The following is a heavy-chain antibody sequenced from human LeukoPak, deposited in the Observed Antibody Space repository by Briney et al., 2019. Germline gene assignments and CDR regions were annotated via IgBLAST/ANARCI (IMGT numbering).Heavy chain of an antibody. Sequence: PGGSLRLSCAASGFTFSSYAMSWVRQAPGKGLEWVSAISGSGGSTYYADSVKGRFTISRDNSKNTLYLQTNSLRAEDTAVYYCASHYYGSGSYEDGTDAFDIWGQGTMVTVSS. J-gene: IGHJ3*02. CDR2: ISGSGGST. CDR1: GFTFSSYA. CDR3: ASHYYGSGSYEDGTDAFDI. V-gene: IGHV3-23*01. D-gene: IGHD3-10*01.